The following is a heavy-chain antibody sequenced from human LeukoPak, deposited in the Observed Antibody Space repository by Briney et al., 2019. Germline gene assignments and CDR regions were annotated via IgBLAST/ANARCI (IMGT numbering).Heavy chain of an antibody. CDR2: IIPIHSTA. CDR3: ARGREEGAGNAVTYYYFMDV. D-gene: IGHD4-23*01. J-gene: IGHJ6*03. V-gene: IGHV1-69*13. Sequence: ASVKVSCKASGGSFSTYAISWVRQAPGQGLEWMGGIIPIHSTANYAQRFQGRVTITAEESTKTAYMELRSLRSEDTAVYYCARGREEGAGNAVTYYYFMDVWGQGTTVIVSS. CDR1: GGSFSTYA.